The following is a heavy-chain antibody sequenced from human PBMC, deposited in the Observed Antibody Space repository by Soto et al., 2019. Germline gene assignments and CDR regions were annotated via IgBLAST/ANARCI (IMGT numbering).Heavy chain of an antibody. CDR1: GYTFTNFG. Sequence: ASVKVSCKASGYTFTNFGISWVRQAPGQGLEWMGRISAYNSNTNYAQNFQGRVTMTRDTSTSTVYMELSSLRSEDTAAYYCARDFTGSYLGLDYWGQGTLVTVSS. V-gene: IGHV1-18*01. J-gene: IGHJ4*02. CDR2: ISAYNSNT. CDR3: ARDFTGSYLGLDY. D-gene: IGHD1-26*01.